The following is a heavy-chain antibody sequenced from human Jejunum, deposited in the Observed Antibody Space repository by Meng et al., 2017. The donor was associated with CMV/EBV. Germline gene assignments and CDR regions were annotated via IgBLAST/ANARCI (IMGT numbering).Heavy chain of an antibody. Sequence: STDSLRGHYWGLVRQPPGKGLGWVGYVYYSRGATYSPSLRSRITLSIDTSRNQFSLNLRSVTAADTAMYFCARGVGHATNNSLDSWGQGTLVTVSS. D-gene: IGHD1-1*01. J-gene: IGHJ4*02. V-gene: IGHV4-59*11. CDR1: TDSLRGHY. CDR3: ARGVGHATNNSLDS. CDR2: VYYSRGA.